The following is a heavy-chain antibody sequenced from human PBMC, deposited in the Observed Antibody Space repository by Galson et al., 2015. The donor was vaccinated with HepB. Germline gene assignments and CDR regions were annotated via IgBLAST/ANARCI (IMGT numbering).Heavy chain of an antibody. J-gene: IGHJ4*02. CDR2: ISSSSSYI. CDR1: GFSFSSYS. Sequence: SLRLSCAASGFSFSSYSMNWVRQAPGKGLEWVSSISSSSSYIYHADSVKGRFTISRDNAKNSLYLQMNSLRAEDTAVYYCARVSDYWGQGTLVTVSS. V-gene: IGHV3-21*01. CDR3: ARVSDY.